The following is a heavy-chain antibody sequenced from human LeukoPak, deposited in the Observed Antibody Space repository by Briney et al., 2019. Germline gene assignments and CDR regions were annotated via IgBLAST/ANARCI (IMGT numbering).Heavy chain of an antibody. CDR3: ARAGPYYDFWSGYYLPTIDSYFDY. CDR2: ISAYNGNT. D-gene: IGHD3-3*01. Sequence: GASVKVSCKASGYTFTSYGISWVRQAPGQGLEWMGWISAYNGNTNYAQKLQGRVTMTTDTSTSTAYMELRSLRSDDTAVYYCARAGPYYDFWSGYYLPTIDSYFDYWGQGTLVTVSS. V-gene: IGHV1-18*01. J-gene: IGHJ4*02. CDR1: GYTFTSYG.